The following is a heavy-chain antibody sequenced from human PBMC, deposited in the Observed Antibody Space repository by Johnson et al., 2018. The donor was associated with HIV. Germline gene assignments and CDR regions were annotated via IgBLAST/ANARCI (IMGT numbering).Heavy chain of an antibody. J-gene: IGHJ3*01. Sequence: QVPLVESGGGGVQPGRSLRLSCAASGFTFSSYAMHWVRQAPGKGLEWVAVISYDGSNKYYADSVKGRFTISRDNSKNTLYLQMNSLRAEDTAVYYCAKDRFMFLENPVDGFDVWGEGTMVTLSS. D-gene: IGHD3-3*01. CDR3: AKDRFMFLENPVDGFDV. V-gene: IGHV3-30-3*02. CDR2: ISYDGSNK. CDR1: GFTFSSYA.